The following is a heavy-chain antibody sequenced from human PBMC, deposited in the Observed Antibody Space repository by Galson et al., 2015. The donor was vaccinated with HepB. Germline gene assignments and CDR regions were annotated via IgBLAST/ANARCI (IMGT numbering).Heavy chain of an antibody. CDR1: GYTFTSYY. V-gene: IGHV1-46*01. CDR2: INPSGGST. J-gene: IGHJ4*02. Sequence: SVKVSCKASGYTFTSYYLHWVRQAPGQGLEWMGVINPSGGSTSYAQELQGRVTMTRDTSTSTVYMELSSLRSEDTAVYYCARAGHDYVWGSYSYYFDYWGQGTLVTVSS. D-gene: IGHD3-16*01. CDR3: ARAGHDYVWGSYSYYFDY.